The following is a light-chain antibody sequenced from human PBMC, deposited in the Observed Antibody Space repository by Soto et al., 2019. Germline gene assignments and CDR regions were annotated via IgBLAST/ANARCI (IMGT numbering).Light chain of an antibody. CDR1: TSNIGTFY. J-gene: IGLJ1*01. CDR3: AAWDDNLNSYV. Sequence: VLTQPPSASATPGQTVTIPCSGSTSNIGTFYVYWYQHLPGTAPKLLIYLGDQRASGVSDRFSGSKSGTSASLAINGLRSDDEADYYCAAWDDNLNSYVFGSGTKLTVL. CDR2: LGD. V-gene: IGLV1-47*02.